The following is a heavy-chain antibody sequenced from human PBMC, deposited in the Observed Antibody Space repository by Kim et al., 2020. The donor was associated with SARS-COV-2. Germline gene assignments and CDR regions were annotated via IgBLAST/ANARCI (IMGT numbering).Heavy chain of an antibody. J-gene: IGHJ2*01. CDR1: RFTFSSSA. CDR3: AGHGHISSVTFLWYFDL. CDR2: IFGSGHGT. D-gene: IGHD3-3*02. V-gene: IGHV3-23*01. Sequence: GGSLRLSCAASRFTFSSSAMTWVRQAPGKGLEWVSTIFGSGHGTYYADSVRGRFGVSRDNSKNTLYLHMDNLSTDDTAVYYCAGHGHISSVTFLWYFDLWGRGTSVIVSS.